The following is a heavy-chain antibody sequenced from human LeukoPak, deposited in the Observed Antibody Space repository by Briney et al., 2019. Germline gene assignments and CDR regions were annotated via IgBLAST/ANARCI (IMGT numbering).Heavy chain of an antibody. D-gene: IGHD3-3*01. V-gene: IGHV3-20*04. J-gene: IGHJ6*03. CDR1: GFTFDDYG. CDR2: INWNGGST. Sequence: PGGSLRLSCAASGFTFDDYGMSWVRQAPGKGLEWVSGINWNGGSTGYADSVKGRFTISRDNAKNSLYLQMNSLRAEDTALYYCAKTSLSDPSGHYYYMDVWGKGTTVTVSS. CDR3: AKTSLSDPSGHYYYMDV.